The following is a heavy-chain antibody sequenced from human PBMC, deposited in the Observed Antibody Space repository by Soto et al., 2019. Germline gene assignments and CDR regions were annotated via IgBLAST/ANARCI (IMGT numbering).Heavy chain of an antibody. CDR2: ISYDGSNK. D-gene: IGHD2-21*02. J-gene: IGHJ5*02. CDR1: GFTFSSYG. CDR3: EKGRMVVTLLGWFDT. Sequence: LRLSCAASGFTFSSYGMHWVRQAPGKGLEWVAVISYDGSNKYYADSVKGRITISRDNSKNTLYLQMNSLRAEDTAVYYCEKGRMVVTLLGWFDTWGQRTRVTV. V-gene: IGHV3-30*18.